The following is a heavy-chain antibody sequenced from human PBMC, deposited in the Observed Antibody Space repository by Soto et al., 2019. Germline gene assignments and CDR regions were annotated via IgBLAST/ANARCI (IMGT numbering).Heavy chain of an antibody. J-gene: IGHJ4*02. Sequence: QITLKESGPTLVKPTQTLTLTCTFSGFSLSTSGEGVGWIRQPPGKALEWLALIYWDDDKRYSPSLRSRLSITNDTTKNQVVHTMTNMDPVHTATYYCAPRPPGYNSGWDIAVFAWWGQVSLVTVYS. D-gene: IGHD6-19*01. V-gene: IGHV2-5*02. CDR1: GFSLSTSGEG. CDR3: APRPPGYNSGWDIAVFAW. CDR2: IYWDDDK.